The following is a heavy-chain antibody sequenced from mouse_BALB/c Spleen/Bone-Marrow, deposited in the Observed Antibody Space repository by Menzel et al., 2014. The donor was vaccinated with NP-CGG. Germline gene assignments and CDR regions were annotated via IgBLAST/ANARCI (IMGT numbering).Heavy chain of an antibody. D-gene: IGHD2-10*02. CDR3: AIGRYDGVWYPWFAY. V-gene: IGHV14-3*02. J-gene: IGHJ3*01. CDR1: GFNIKDTY. CDR2: IDPANGNT. Sequence: VQLKQSGAELVKPGASVKLSCTASGFNIKDTYMHWVKQRPEQGLEWIGRIDPANGNTKYDPKFQGKATITADTSSTTAYLLLSSLPSDDTAVYYCAIGRYDGVWYPWFAYWGQGTLVTVSA.